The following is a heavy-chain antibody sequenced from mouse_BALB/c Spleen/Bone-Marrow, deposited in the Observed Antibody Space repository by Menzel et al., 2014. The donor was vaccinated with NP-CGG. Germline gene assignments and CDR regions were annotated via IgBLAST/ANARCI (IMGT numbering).Heavy chain of an antibody. Sequence: EVQLQQSGGGLVQPGGSLKLSCAASGFTSSNYGMSWVRQTPDKRLDLVATINSNGGTTYYPDSVKGRFTISRDNAKNTLYLQMSSLKSEDTAMYFCARGLYYVAYGPGFAYWGQGTLVTVSA. D-gene: IGHD2-13*01. CDR2: INSNGGTT. V-gene: IGHV5-6-3*01. CDR3: ARGLYYVAYGPGFAY. J-gene: IGHJ3*01. CDR1: GFTSSNYG.